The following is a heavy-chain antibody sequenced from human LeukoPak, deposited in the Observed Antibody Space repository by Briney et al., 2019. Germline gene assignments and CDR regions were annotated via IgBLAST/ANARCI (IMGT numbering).Heavy chain of an antibody. V-gene: IGHV1-2*02. D-gene: IGHD6-13*01. J-gene: IGHJ5*01. CDR2: INPNSGGT. Sequence: GASVKVSCKTSGYTCTGYYIHWVRQAPGQGLEWMGWINPNSGGTKYAQKFQGRVTVTWETSISTAYMYLSGLRSDDTAVYYCVRDSRSWGSLNFFVSWGQGTLVTVSS. CDR3: VRDSRSWGSLNFFVS. CDR1: GYTCTGYY.